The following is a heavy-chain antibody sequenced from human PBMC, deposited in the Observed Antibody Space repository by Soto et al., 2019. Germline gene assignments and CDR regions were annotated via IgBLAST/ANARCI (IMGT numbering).Heavy chain of an antibody. V-gene: IGHV3-23*01. CDR3: ARRSSGWYFDY. J-gene: IGHJ4*02. CDR1: GFTFSSYA. Sequence: EVQLLESGGGLVQPGGSLRLSCAASGFTFSSYAMSWVRQAPGKGLEWVSAISGSGGSTYYADSVKGRFTISRDNSKNALYLQMKSLRAEDTAVYFCARRSSGWYFDYWGQGTLVTVSS. D-gene: IGHD6-19*01. CDR2: ISGSGGST.